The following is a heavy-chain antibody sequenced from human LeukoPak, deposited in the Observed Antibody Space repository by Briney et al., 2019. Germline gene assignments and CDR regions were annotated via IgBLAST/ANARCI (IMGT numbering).Heavy chain of an antibody. J-gene: IGHJ6*03. CDR3: ARGTNLRLLEWLPTGFMDV. CDR1: GYTFTSYS. Sequence: ASVKLSCKASGYTFTSYSMHWVRQAPGQGLEWMGWIKSNSGDTNYAQSLQGRVTMSRDTSMSTAYMELSRLRSDDTGVYYCARGTNLRLLEWLPTGFMDVWGKGTTVTVSS. D-gene: IGHD3-3*01. V-gene: IGHV1-2*02. CDR2: IKSNSGDT.